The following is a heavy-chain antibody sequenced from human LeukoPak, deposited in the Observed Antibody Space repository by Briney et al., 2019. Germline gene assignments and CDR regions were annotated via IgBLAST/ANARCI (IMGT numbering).Heavy chain of an antibody. CDR3: ARHGPHTYYYDGGTDYFDY. J-gene: IGHJ4*02. CDR2: IYYSGST. V-gene: IGHV4-59*08. Sequence: SETLSLTCTVSGGSISSYYWSWIRRPPGKGLEWIGYIYYSGSTNYNPSLKSRVTISVDTSKNQFSLKLSSVTAADTAVYYCARHGPHTYYYDGGTDYFDYWGQGTLVTVSS. D-gene: IGHD3-22*01. CDR1: GGSISSYY.